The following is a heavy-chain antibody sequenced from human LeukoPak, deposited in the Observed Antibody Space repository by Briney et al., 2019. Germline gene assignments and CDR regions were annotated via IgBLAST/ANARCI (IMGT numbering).Heavy chain of an antibody. J-gene: IGHJ6*02. Sequence: SETLSLTCTVSGDSISSYYWSWIRQPPGKGLEWIGYIYYSGSTNYNPSLKSRVTISVDTSKNQFSLKLSSVTAADTAVYYCARDRAALGAIFGVVNPYYYGMDVWGQGTTVTVSS. D-gene: IGHD3-3*01. CDR2: IYYSGST. CDR3: ARDRAALGAIFGVVNPYYYGMDV. CDR1: GDSISSYY. V-gene: IGHV4-59*01.